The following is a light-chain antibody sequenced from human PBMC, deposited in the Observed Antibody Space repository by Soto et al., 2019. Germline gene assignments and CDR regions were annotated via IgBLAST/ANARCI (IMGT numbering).Light chain of an antibody. CDR3: QQYGRSVWT. CDR2: GAS. V-gene: IGKV3-15*01. Sequence: EIVMTQSPATLSVSPGERATLSCRASQSVSSNLAWYQQKPGQAPRLLIYGASTRATGIPARFSGSGSGTEFTLTVDRLEPEDFAVYYCQQYGRSVWTFGQGTKVDIK. J-gene: IGKJ1*01. CDR1: QSVSSN.